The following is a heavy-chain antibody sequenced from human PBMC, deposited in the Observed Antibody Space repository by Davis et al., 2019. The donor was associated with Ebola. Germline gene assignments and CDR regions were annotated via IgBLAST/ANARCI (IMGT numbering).Heavy chain of an antibody. D-gene: IGHD3-10*01. V-gene: IGHV1-46*01. CDR1: RYTFTSYY. Sequence: ASVKVSCKASRYTFTSYYMHWVRQAPGQGLEWMGLVNPSGGTTSYAQKFQGRVTMTTDTSTTTAYMELRSLRSDDTAMYYCARAGRYVSGSFSDYWGQGILVTVSS. CDR3: ARAGRYVSGSFSDY. CDR2: VNPSGGTT. J-gene: IGHJ4*02.